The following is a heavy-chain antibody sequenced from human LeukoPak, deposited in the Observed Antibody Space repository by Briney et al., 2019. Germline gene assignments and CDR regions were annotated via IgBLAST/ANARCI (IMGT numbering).Heavy chain of an antibody. J-gene: IGHJ3*02. CDR3: ATSLMTTLPPI. CDR1: GGSISSYS. Sequence: SETLSLTCTVSGGSISSYSWTWIRQPPGKGLEWIGYISYSGNTNYNPSLKSRVTISVDTSKNQFSLRLSSVTAADTAVYYCATSLMTTLPPIWGQGTMVTVSS. V-gene: IGHV4-59*13. CDR2: ISYSGNT. D-gene: IGHD3-16*01.